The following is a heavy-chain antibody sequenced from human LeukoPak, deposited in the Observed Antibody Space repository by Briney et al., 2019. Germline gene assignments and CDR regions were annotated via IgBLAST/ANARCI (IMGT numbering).Heavy chain of an antibody. CDR2: ISGSGDST. CDR1: GFTFSSYA. Sequence: GGSLRLSCAASGFTFSSYAMSWVRQAPGKGLEWVSGISGSGDSTYYADSVKGRFTISRDNSKNTLYLQMNSLRAEDTAVYYCAKDRYQLRSLYYYYMDVWGKGTTVTVSS. J-gene: IGHJ6*03. D-gene: IGHD3-3*01. V-gene: IGHV3-23*01. CDR3: AKDRYQLRSLYYYYMDV.